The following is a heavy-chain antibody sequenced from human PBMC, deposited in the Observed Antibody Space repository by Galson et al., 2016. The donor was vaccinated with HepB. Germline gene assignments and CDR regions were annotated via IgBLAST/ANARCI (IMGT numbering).Heavy chain of an antibody. CDR1: GFTISDYW. J-gene: IGHJ4*02. CDR2: ISSDGKSI. CDR3: AMGVV. V-gene: IGHV3-74*01. Sequence: SLRLSCAASGFTISDYWMHWVRQAPGKGLVWVSRISSDGKSISYADFVEGRFTISRNNAENTIFLQMNGLRVEDTAVYYCAMGVVWGRGTLVAVS. D-gene: IGHD3-16*01.